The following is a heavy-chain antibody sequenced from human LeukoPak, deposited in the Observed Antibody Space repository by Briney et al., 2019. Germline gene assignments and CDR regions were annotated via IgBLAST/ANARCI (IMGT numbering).Heavy chain of an antibody. Sequence: PGGSLRLSCAASGFTFSSCLMNWVRPAPGKGLEWVSSISSSSRYIYYADSVKGRFTISRDNAKISLYLQMNSLRAEDTAVYYCARLDDGSAYHADHFDYWGQGTLVIVSS. CDR2: ISSSSRYI. D-gene: IGHD3-22*01. CDR3: ARLDDGSAYHADHFDY. J-gene: IGHJ4*02. CDR1: GFTFSSCL. V-gene: IGHV3-21*01.